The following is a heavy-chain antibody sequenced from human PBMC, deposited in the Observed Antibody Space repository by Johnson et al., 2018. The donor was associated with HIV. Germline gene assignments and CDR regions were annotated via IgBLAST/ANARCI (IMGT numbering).Heavy chain of an antibody. J-gene: IGHJ3*02. CDR2: IRYDGSNK. Sequence: QVQLVESGGGVVQPGRSLRLSCAASGFTFSSYGMHWVRQAPGKGLEWVAYIRYDGSNKYYADSVKGRFSISRDSSKNTLYLQMNSLRDEDTAVYYCAKNFGKILAAGGLEVGDAFDIWGQGTMVTVSS. CDR1: GFTFSSYG. CDR3: AKNFGKILAAGGLEVGDAFDI. D-gene: IGHD6-13*01. V-gene: IGHV3-30*02.